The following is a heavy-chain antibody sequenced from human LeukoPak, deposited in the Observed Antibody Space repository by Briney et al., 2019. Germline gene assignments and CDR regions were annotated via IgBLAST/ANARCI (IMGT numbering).Heavy chain of an antibody. CDR2: ISGGGGST. CDR3: AKGGKWDVTPFDY. D-gene: IGHD1-26*01. J-gene: IGHJ4*02. CDR1: GFTFTSYS. Sequence: GGSLGLSCAASGFTFTSYSMNWVRQAPGKGLEWVSTISGGGGSTYYADSVKGRFTISRDNSKNTLYLQVNSLRAEGTAVYYCAKGGKWDVTPFDYWGQGTLVTVSS. V-gene: IGHV3-23*01.